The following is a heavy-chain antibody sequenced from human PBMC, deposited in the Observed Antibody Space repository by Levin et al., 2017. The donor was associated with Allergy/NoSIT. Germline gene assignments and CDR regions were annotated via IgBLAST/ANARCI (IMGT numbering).Heavy chain of an antibody. CDR1: GFTFATYT. J-gene: IGHJ4*02. Sequence: PGGSLRLSCTASGFTFATYTMNWVRQAPGMGLEWISYISGSSTTIYYADSVKGRFTISRDNAKNSLYLQMNSLRAEDTAVYYCANGGYRPFDYWGQGTLVTVSS. CDR3: ANGGYRPFDY. CDR2: ISGSSTTI. V-gene: IGHV3-48*01. D-gene: IGHD5-12*01.